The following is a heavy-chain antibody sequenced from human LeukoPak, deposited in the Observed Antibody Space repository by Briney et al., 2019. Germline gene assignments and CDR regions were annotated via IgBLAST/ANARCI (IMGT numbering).Heavy chain of an antibody. Sequence: GGSLRLSCATSGFTFSTYGVHWVRQAPGKGLEWVAFIGYDGSEIRYADSVKGRFTISRDNSKNTVHLQMGGLRGEDTAVYYCAKRGKDSPGYYNYFDSWGQGTLVTVSS. CDR2: IGYDGSEI. J-gene: IGHJ4*02. CDR1: GFTFSTYG. D-gene: IGHD3-22*01. CDR3: AKRGKDSPGYYNYFDS. V-gene: IGHV3-30*02.